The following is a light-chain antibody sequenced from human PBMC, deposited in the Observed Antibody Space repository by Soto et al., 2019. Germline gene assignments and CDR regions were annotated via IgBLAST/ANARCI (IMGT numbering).Light chain of an antibody. CDR3: QQFNNWPELS. Sequence: EIVMTQSPATLSVSPGERATLSCRASQSISGNLAWYQQKPGQTPRLLIYGASTRAAGIPARFSGSGSGTEFTLTISSLQSEDFAVYYCQQFNNWPELSFGGGTKVEI. J-gene: IGKJ4*01. CDR1: QSISGN. V-gene: IGKV3-15*01. CDR2: GAS.